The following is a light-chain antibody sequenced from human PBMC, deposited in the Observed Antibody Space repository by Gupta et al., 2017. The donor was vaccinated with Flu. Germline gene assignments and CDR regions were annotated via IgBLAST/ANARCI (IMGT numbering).Light chain of an antibody. CDR3: PAWDSIAALYF. CDR1: KLGAVF. V-gene: IGLV3-1*01. CDR2: QDT. J-gene: IGLJ1*01. Sequence: YELTQPSRVSVSQGQTANKTGSGDKLGAVFASWYQQESGQSPVVVIYQDTKRPSGIPERFSGSNSGDTAPLTIIWTQAKDEADYYCPAWDSIAALYFFGTGPNVTVL.